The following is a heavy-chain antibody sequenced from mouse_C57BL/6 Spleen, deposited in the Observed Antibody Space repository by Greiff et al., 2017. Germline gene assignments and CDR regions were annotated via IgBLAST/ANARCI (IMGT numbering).Heavy chain of an antibody. V-gene: IGHV1-52*01. CDR2: IDPSDSET. CDR3: ARRGRSSYAMDY. Sequence: QVQLQQPGAELVRPGSSVKLSCKASGYTFTSYWMHWVKQRPIQGLEWIGNIDPSDSETHYNQKFKDKATLTVDKSSSTAYMQLSSLTSEDSAVYYCARRGRSSYAMDYWGQGTSVTVSS. J-gene: IGHJ4*01. CDR1: GYTFTSYW. D-gene: IGHD1-3*01.